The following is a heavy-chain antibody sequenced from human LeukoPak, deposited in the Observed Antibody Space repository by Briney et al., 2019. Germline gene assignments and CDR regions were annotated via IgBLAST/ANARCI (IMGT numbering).Heavy chain of an antibody. CDR3: ARRSSVGAFDY. J-gene: IGHJ4*02. V-gene: IGHV4-4*07. Sequence: SETLSLTCTVSGGSISSYYWSWIRQPAGKGLEWLGRIYTSGSTNCNPSLKSRVTMSVDTSKNQFSLKLSYVTAADTAVYYCARRSSVGAFDYWGQGTLVTVSS. CDR1: GGSISSYY. D-gene: IGHD1-26*01. CDR2: IYTSGST.